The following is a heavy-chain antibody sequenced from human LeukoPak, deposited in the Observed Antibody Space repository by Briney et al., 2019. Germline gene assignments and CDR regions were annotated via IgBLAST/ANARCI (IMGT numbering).Heavy chain of an antibody. D-gene: IGHD4-23*01. Sequence: GRSLRLSCAASGFTFDDYAMHWVRQVPGKGLEWVSGITWNSGVIGYEDSVKGRFTISRDNAKNSLYLQMNSLRAEDMALYYCAKEGGGNSFDIWGQGTMVTVSS. CDR1: GFTFDDYA. CDR2: ITWNSGVI. V-gene: IGHV3-9*03. J-gene: IGHJ3*02. CDR3: AKEGGGNSFDI.